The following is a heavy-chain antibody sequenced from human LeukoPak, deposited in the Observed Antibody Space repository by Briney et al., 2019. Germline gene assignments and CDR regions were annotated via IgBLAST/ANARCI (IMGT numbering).Heavy chain of an antibody. J-gene: IGHJ6*02. D-gene: IGHD6-13*01. V-gene: IGHV3-23*01. CDR1: GFTFSTYA. CDR3: AKAHSSSWLLLWDYGMDV. Sequence: QTGGSLRLSCAASGFTFSTYAMSWVRQAPGKGLEWVSAISGSGGSTYYADSVKGRFTISRDNSKNTLYLQMNSLRAEDTAVYYCAKAHSSSWLLLWDYGMDVWGQGTTVTVSS. CDR2: ISGSGGST.